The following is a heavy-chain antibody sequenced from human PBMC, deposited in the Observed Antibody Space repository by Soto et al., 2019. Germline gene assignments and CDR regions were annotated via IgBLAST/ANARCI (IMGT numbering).Heavy chain of an antibody. CDR3: AREAVDNWFDP. Sequence: LSLTCTVSGGSVSSGSYYWSWIRQPPGKGLEWIGYVYSSGSTNYNPSLKSRVTMSVDTSKNQFSLKLSSVTAADTAVYYCAREAVDNWFDPWGQGTLVTVSS. CDR2: VYSSGST. CDR1: GGSVSSGSYY. D-gene: IGHD2-15*01. J-gene: IGHJ5*02. V-gene: IGHV4-61*01.